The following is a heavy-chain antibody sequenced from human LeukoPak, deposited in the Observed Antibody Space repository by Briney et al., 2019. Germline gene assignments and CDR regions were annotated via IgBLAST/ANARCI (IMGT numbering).Heavy chain of an antibody. CDR2: IYYSGST. CDR1: GGSISSSNFY. J-gene: IGHJ4*02. D-gene: IGHD2-2*01. V-gene: IGHV4-61*05. CDR3: ASEYCSSATCRFDY. Sequence: SETLSLTCTVSGGSISSSNFYWGWIRQPPGKGLEWIGYIYYSGSTNYNPSLKSRVTISVDTSKNQFSLKLSSVTAADTAVYYCASEYCSSATCRFDYWGRGTLVTVSS.